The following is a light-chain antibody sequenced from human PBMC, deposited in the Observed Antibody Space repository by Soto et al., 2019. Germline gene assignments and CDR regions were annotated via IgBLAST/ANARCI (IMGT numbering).Light chain of an antibody. CDR2: INYDGTH. CDR1: SGYSTNA. V-gene: IGLV4-69*01. CDR3: QSYDSSLSGSV. J-gene: IGLJ1*01. Sequence: QAVVTQSPSASASLGASVKLTCTLSSGYSTNAIAWHQQQSEKGPRFLMKINYDGTHSKGDGFFDRFSGSSSGAERHLSISSLQSEDEADYYCQSYDSSLSGSVFGTGTKVTVL.